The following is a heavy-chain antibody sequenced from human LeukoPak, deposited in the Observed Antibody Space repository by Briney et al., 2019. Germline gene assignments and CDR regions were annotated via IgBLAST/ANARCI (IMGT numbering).Heavy chain of an antibody. D-gene: IGHD3-22*01. J-gene: IGHJ4*02. CDR2: ISGSGGST. CDR3: AKVPYDSSGYYYFDY. Sequence: GGSLRLSCAASGFTFSSYAMSWVRQAPGKGLEWVSAISGSGGSTYYADSVKGRFTISRGNSKNTLYLQMNSLRAEDTAVYYCAKVPYDSSGYYYFDYWGQGTLVTVSS. V-gene: IGHV3-23*01. CDR1: GFTFSSYA.